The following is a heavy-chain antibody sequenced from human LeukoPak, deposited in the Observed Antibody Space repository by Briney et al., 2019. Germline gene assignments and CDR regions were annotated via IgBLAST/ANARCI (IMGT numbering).Heavy chain of an antibody. CDR1: GGSFSGYY. CDR2: INHSGSN. J-gene: IGHJ4*02. CDR3: ARGESSSPLCY. V-gene: IGHV4-34*01. D-gene: IGHD6-6*01. Sequence: PSETLSLTCAVYGGSFSGYYWRGLRQPPGKGMEWIGEINHSGSNKYNPSLKGRVTISVDTSKNQFSLKLSSGTAADAALYCCARGESSSPLCYWGQGTLVTV.